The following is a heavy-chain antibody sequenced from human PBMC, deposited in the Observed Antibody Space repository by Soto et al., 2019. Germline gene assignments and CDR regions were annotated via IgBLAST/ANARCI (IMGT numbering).Heavy chain of an antibody. CDR1: GYTFTSYG. J-gene: IGHJ5*02. CDR3: ARVVGARNWFDP. D-gene: IGHD1-26*01. V-gene: IGHV1-18*01. CDR2: ISAYNGNT. Sequence: XSVKVSCKATGYTFTSYGISWVRHSPGQGLEWMGWISAYNGNTNYAQKLQGRVTMTTDTSTSTAYMELRRLRSDDTAVYYCARVVGARNWFDPWGQGTLVTVPQ.